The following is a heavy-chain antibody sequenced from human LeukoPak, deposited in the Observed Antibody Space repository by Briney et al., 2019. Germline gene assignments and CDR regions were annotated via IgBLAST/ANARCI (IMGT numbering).Heavy chain of an antibody. CDR2: ISYDGSNK. D-gene: IGHD6-6*01. V-gene: IGHV3-30-3*01. J-gene: IGHJ6*03. CDR3: AKGGSSFYYYYYMDV. CDR1: GFTFSSYA. Sequence: GRSLRLSCAASGFTFSSYAMHWARQAPGKGLEWVAVISYDGSNKYYADSVKGRFTISRDNAKNSLCLQMNSLRAEDTAVYYCAKGGSSFYYYYYMDVWGKGTTVTVSS.